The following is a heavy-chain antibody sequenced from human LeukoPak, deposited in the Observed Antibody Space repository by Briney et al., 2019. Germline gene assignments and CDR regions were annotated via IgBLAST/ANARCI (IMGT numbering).Heavy chain of an antibody. CDR1: GYSISSDNY. D-gene: IGHD3-22*01. J-gene: IGHJ4*02. CDR2: IYHSGST. Sequence: SEPLSLTCAVSGYSISSDNYWVWIRQPPGQGLEWTGGIYHSGSTYYNPSLKSRVTMSVDTSKNQFSLKLSSVTAADTAVYYCARAPRDSSSSNYMRRFDYWGQGTLVTVSS. CDR3: ARAPRDSSSSNYMRRFDY. V-gene: IGHV4-38-2*01.